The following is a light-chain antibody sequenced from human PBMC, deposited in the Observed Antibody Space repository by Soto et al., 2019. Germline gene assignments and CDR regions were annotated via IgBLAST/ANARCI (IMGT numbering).Light chain of an antibody. Sequence: QSVLTQPASVSGSPGQSITISCTGTSSDVGAYNYVSWYQQHPAKVPKLMIYDVSNRPSGVSDRFSGSKSGKTASLTISGLEAEEEADYYCYSYTSSRTYVFGNGTKVSGL. CDR3: YSYTSSRTYV. CDR1: SSDVGAYNY. V-gene: IGLV2-14*01. CDR2: DVS. J-gene: IGLJ1*01.